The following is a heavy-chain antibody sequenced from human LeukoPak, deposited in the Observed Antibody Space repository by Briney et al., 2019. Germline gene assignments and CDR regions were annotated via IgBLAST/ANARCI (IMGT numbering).Heavy chain of an antibody. V-gene: IGHV1-18*01. D-gene: IGHD3-22*01. CDR2: ISAYNGNT. CDR1: GYTFTSYG. Sequence: ASVKVSCKASGYTFTSYGISWVRQAPGQGLEWMGWISAYNGNTNYAQKLQGRVTMTTDTSTSTAYMELRSLRSDDTAVYYCARGLYDSSGYYYYYYMDVWGKGATVTVSS. J-gene: IGHJ6*03. CDR3: ARGLYDSSGYYYYYYMDV.